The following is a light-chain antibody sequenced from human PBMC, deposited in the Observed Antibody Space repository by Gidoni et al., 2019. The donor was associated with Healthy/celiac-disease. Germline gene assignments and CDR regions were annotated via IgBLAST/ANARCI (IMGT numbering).Light chain of an antibody. Sequence: QSALTQPPSASGSPGQSVTISCTGTSSDVGGYNYVSWYQQHPGKAPKLMIYEVSKRPSGVPDRFSGSESGNTASLTVSVLQAEDEADYYCSSYAGSTVVFGGGTKLTVL. CDR3: SSYAGSTVV. CDR2: EVS. J-gene: IGLJ2*01. V-gene: IGLV2-8*01. CDR1: SSDVGGYNY.